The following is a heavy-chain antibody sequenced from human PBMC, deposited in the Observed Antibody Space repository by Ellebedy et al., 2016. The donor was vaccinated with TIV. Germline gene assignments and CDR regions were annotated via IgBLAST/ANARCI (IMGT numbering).Heavy chain of an antibody. CDR1: GFTFSSYA. CDR3: AKDMVALRFLEWLRKNLFDY. J-gene: IGHJ4*02. V-gene: IGHV3-23*01. CDR2: ISGSGGST. Sequence: GGSLRLSXAASGFTFSSYAMSWVRQAPGKGLEWVSAISGSGGSTYYADSVKGRFTISRDNSKNTLYLQMNSLRAEDTAVYYCAKDMVALRFLEWLRKNLFDYWGQGTLVTVSS. D-gene: IGHD3-3*01.